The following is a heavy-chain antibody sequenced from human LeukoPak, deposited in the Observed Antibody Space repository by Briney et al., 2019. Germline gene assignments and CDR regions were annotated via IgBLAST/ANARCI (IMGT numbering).Heavy chain of an antibody. CDR3: AKGRIAALGFYAFDV. D-gene: IGHD6-13*01. CDR1: GFTFSNAW. CDR2: IKSKTDGGTT. J-gene: IGHJ3*01. V-gene: IGHV3-15*01. Sequence: GGSLRLSCAASGFTFSNAWMSWVRQAPGKGLEWVGRIKSKTDGGTTDYAAPVKGRFTISRDDSKNTLYLQMNSLRAEDTAVYYCAKGRIAALGFYAFDVWGQGIMVTVSS.